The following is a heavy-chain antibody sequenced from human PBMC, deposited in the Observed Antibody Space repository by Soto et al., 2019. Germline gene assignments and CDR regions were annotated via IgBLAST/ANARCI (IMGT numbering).Heavy chain of an antibody. CDR1: GITFTNAW. D-gene: IGHD4-17*01. CDR3: TIDPGDYEDF. CDR2: IKNKADGGTT. Sequence: PGGSLRLSCATSGITFTNAWMSWVRQAPGKGLEWVGRIKNKADGGTTDYAAPVRGRFTISRDDSKNTLFLQMNSLETEDTAVYYCTIDPGDYEDFWGQGTLVTVSS. V-gene: IGHV3-15*01. J-gene: IGHJ4*02.